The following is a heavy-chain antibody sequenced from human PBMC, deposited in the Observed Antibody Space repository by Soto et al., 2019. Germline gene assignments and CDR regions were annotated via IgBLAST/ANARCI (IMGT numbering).Heavy chain of an antibody. D-gene: IGHD2-15*01. CDR2: INHSGST. V-gene: IGHV4-34*01. Sequence: VQLQQWGAGLLKPSETLSLTCAVYGGSFSGYYWSWIRQPPGKGLEWIGEINHSGSTNYNPSLKSRVTISVDTSKNQFSLKLSSVTAADTAVYYCARGYCSGGSCYTFDYWGQGTLVTVSS. CDR3: ARGYCSGGSCYTFDY. CDR1: GGSFSGYY. J-gene: IGHJ4*02.